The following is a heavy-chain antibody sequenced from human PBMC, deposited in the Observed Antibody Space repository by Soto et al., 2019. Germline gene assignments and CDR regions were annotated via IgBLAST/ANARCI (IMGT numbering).Heavy chain of an antibody. CDR1: GFSISTHA. D-gene: IGHD6-19*01. Sequence: TGGSLRLSCAASGFSISTHALTWVRQAPGKGLEWVSSFSGRSGDTYYAASVKGRFTISGDSSKNTVILQMNNLRADDTAVYYCARDSSAWPNYFDSWGQGIQVTVSS. CDR3: ARDSSAWPNYFDS. J-gene: IGHJ4*02. CDR2: FSGRSGDT. V-gene: IGHV3-23*01.